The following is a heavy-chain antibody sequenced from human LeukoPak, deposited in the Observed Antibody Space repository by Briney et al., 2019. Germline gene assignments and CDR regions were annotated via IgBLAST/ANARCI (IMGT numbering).Heavy chain of an antibody. CDR2: IYYSGST. D-gene: IGHD6-19*01. Sequence: SETLSLTCTVSGGSISSYYWSWIRQPPGKGLEWIGYIYYSGSTNYNPSLKSRVTISVDTSKNQFSLKLSSVTAADTAVYYCARHGPYSSGWYVNFDYWGQGTLVIVSS. J-gene: IGHJ4*02. V-gene: IGHV4-59*08. CDR3: ARHGPYSSGWYVNFDY. CDR1: GGSISSYY.